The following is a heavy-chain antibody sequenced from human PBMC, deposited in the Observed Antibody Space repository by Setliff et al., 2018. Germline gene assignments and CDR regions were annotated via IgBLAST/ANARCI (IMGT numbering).Heavy chain of an antibody. J-gene: IGHJ4*02. CDR1: GASITSGGFY. D-gene: IGHD1-26*01. CDR2: ISPSGST. V-gene: IGHV4-61*09. Sequence: SETLSLTCSVSGASITSGGFYWTWIRQPAGKGLEWIGHISPSGSTTYNPSVKSRVTISLDTSKNHFSLKLDSVTAADTTLYYCARSPSSGAYWNPRPFYSDYWARGTQVTVSS. CDR3: ARSPSSGAYWNPRPFYSDY.